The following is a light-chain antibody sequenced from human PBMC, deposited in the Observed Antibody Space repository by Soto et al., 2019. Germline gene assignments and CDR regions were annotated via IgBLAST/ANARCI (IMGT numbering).Light chain of an antibody. CDR3: QQYYSTPPWT. CDR1: NSGLYSSNNKNY. CDR2: WAA. V-gene: IGKV4-1*01. Sequence: DIVMTQSPDSLAVSLGERATINCKSSNSGLYSSNNKNYLAWYQQKPGQPPKLLIYWAATRESGVPDRFSGSGSGTDVTLTSSSLQAEDLAVYDCQQYYSTPPWTFGQGTKVEIK. J-gene: IGKJ1*01.